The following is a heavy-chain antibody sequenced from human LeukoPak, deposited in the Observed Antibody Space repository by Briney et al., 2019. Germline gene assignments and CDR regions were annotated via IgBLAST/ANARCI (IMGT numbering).Heavy chain of an antibody. J-gene: IGHJ4*02. Sequence: PGGSLRLSCADSGFTFRKYWMLWVRQAPGKGLESVSRINTDGTVTTYADSVKGRFTVSRDNADNTMCMQKNSVRDEDTAVYYCATKQWLAPPPDSWGQGTPVTVSS. CDR3: ATKQWLAPPPDS. V-gene: IGHV3-74*01. CDR2: INTDGTVT. D-gene: IGHD6-19*01. CDR1: GFTFRKYW.